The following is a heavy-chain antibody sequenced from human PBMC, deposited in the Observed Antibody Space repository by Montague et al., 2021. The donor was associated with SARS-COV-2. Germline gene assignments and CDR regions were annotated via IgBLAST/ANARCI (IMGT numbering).Heavy chain of an antibody. Sequence: PALVKPTQTLTLTCTFSGFSLSTNGMSVSLIRQTPGKALEWLARNDWDDDKYYSTSLKTRLTISKDTSKNQVVLTMTNMDPLDTATYYCARDWGCTHFGYWGQGTLVTVSS. CDR2: NDWDDDK. V-gene: IGHV2-70*11. D-gene: IGHD7-27*01. CDR3: ARDWGCTHFGY. CDR1: GFSLSTNGMS. J-gene: IGHJ4*02.